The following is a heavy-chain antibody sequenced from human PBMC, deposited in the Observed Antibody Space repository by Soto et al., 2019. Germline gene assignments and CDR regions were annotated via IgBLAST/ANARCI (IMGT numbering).Heavy chain of an antibody. CDR1: GGTFNWFW. Sequence: VQLVESGGGLVQPGGSLRLSCAASGGTFNWFWMGWVRQSPGKGLEWVANIKEDGREMYYVDSVKGRFIISRDNAKNSLHLQMISLRFEDTAGYYCTEDETWCQGTPVIVSS. CDR3: TEDET. V-gene: IGHV3-7*05. J-gene: IGHJ4*02. CDR2: IKEDGREM.